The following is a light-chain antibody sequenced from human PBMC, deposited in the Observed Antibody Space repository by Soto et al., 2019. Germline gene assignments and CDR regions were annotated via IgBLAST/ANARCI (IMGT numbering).Light chain of an antibody. J-gene: IGKJ2*01. V-gene: IGKV3-20*01. Sequence: EIVLTQSPGTLSLSPGETATLSCRASQSLSSSYLAWYQQKPGQAPRLLIYGASSRATGIPDRFSGSGSGTDFTLTISRLEPEDFAVYYCQQYGSSPYPFGQGTKLEIK. CDR1: QSLSSSY. CDR2: GAS. CDR3: QQYGSSPYP.